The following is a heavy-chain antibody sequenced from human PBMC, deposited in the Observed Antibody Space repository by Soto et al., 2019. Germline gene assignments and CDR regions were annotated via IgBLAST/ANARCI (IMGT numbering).Heavy chain of an antibody. CDR1: GFTFSIYS. J-gene: IGHJ4*02. Sequence: GGSLRLSCAASGFTFSIYSMNWVRQAPGKGLEWVSYISSSSTIYYADSVKGRFTISRDNAKNSLYLQMNSLRDEDTAVYYCTRDGRIFALDSWGQGTLVTVSS. V-gene: IGHV3-48*02. CDR3: TRDGRIFALDS. CDR2: ISSSSTI.